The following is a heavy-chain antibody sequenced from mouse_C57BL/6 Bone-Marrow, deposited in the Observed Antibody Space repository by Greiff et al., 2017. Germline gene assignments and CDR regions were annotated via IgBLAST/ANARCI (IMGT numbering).Heavy chain of an antibody. CDR3: ARNNYYGSSYLYYYAMDY. Sequence: QVQLKQSGPGLVAPSQSLSITCTVSGFSLTSYAISWVRQPPGKGLEWLGVIWTGGGTNYNSALKSRLSISKDNSKSQVFLKMNSLQTDDTARYYCARNNYYGSSYLYYYAMDYWGQGTSGTVSS. CDR2: IWTGGGT. CDR1: GFSLTSYA. D-gene: IGHD1-1*01. V-gene: IGHV2-9-1*01. J-gene: IGHJ4*01.